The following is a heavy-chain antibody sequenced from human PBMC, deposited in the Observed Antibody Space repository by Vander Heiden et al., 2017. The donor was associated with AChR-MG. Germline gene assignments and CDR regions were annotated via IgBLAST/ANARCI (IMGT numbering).Heavy chain of an antibody. CDR2: IIPFFGTV. J-gene: IGHJ6*02. Sequence: QVQLLPSGAEVKKPGSSGKVSCKASGGTFRTSAITWVRQAPGQGLEWMGGIIPFFGTVNYAQKFQGRVTITADKSTSTAYMGLSSLRSEDTAVYYCARADDYVWGSYPHGMDVWGQGTTVIVSS. CDR3: ARADDYVWGSYPHGMDV. V-gene: IGHV1-69*06. CDR1: GGTFRTSA. D-gene: IGHD3-16*02.